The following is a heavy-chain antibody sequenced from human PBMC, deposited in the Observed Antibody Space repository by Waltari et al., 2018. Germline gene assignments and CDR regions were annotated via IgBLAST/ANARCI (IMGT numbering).Heavy chain of an antibody. Sequence: EVQLVESGGGLVQPGRSLRLCCVGSGFSFADRARDWVRQVPGKGLEWVSGINWNSGNIGYADSVKGRFTISRDNAKNSLYLQINSVRTEDTALYYCTSDAFGNSIGGVFDYWGQGTLVNVSS. CDR2: INWNSGNI. CDR1: GFSFADRA. CDR3: TSDAFGNSIGGVFDY. D-gene: IGHD3-3*01. V-gene: IGHV3-9*01. J-gene: IGHJ4*02.